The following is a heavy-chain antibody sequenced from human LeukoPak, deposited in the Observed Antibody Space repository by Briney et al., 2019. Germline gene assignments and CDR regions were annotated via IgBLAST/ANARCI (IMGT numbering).Heavy chain of an antibody. Sequence: SETLSLTCTVSGGSISSYYWSWIRQPPGKGLEWIGSIYYSGSTYYNPSLKSRVTISVDTSKNQFSLKLSSVTAADTAVYYCARMEWELYVWFDPWGQGTLVTVSS. CDR2: IYYSGST. CDR3: ARMEWELYVWFDP. J-gene: IGHJ5*02. CDR1: GGSISSYY. D-gene: IGHD1-26*01. V-gene: IGHV4-59*01.